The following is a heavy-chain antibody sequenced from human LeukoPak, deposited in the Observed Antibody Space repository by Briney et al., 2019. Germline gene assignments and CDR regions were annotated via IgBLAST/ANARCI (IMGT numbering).Heavy chain of an antibody. Sequence: PGGSLRLSCAASGFTFSDYALGWVRQAPGRGLEWVATLSGSGAGTYYSDSVQGRFTISRDNSKNTLYLQMNSLRPEDTAVYYCVSRKADYYDSSGYYSNWGQGTLVTVSS. CDR1: GFTFSDYA. CDR2: LSGSGAGT. V-gene: IGHV3-23*01. J-gene: IGHJ4*02. D-gene: IGHD3-22*01. CDR3: VSRKADYYDSSGYYSN.